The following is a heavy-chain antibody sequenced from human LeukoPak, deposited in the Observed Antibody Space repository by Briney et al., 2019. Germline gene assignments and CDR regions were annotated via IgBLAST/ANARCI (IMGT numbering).Heavy chain of an antibody. D-gene: IGHD1-26*01. Sequence: GGSLRLSCAASGFTFSDYYMTWIRQAPGKGLEWVSYISGVASDIYYGDSVRGRFTISRDNAKNSVYLQMNSLRAEDTAVYYCARGGALGMDVWGQGTTVTVSS. CDR2: ISGVASDI. J-gene: IGHJ6*02. CDR3: ARGGALGMDV. CDR1: GFTFSDYY. V-gene: IGHV3-11*01.